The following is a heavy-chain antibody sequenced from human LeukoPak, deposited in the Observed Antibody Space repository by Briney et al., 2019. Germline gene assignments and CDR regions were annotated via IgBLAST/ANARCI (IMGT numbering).Heavy chain of an antibody. J-gene: IGHJ6*02. CDR3: ARDQTPSHSTTVTYFYGMDV. V-gene: IGHV1-3*01. CDR1: GYTFTSYA. Sequence: GASVKVSCKTSGYTFTSYAMHWVRQGPGQRLEWMGWINAGNGNTKYSQKFQGRVTITRDTSASTAYMELSSLRSEDTAVYYCARDQTPSHSTTVTYFYGMDVWGQGTTVTVSS. CDR2: INAGNGNT. D-gene: IGHD4-17*01.